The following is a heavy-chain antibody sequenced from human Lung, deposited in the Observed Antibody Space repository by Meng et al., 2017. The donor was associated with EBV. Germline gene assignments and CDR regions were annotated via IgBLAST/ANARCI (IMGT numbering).Heavy chain of an antibody. CDR3: VQREGISWSTYPEFFQH. J-gene: IGHJ1*01. V-gene: IGHV2-5*02. CDR2: IYWDDDK. CDR1: GFSLTTTGVG. D-gene: IGHD2-8*02. Sequence: HITLSESRLTLVQPTPNLTLTCTFSGFSLTTTGVGVGWIRQPPGKALEWLALIYWDDDKRYRPSLRTRLTVTKDTSKNQVVLTMTDMDPVDTATYYCVQREGISWSTYPEFFQHWGQGTLVTVSS.